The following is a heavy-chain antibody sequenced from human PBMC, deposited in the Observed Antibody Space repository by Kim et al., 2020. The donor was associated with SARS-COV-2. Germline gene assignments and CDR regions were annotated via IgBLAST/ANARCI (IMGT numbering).Heavy chain of an antibody. V-gene: IGHV4-31*03. CDR2: IYNSGST. Sequence: SETLSLTCTVSGGSIRSGGYFWIWIRQHPGKGLEWIGYIYNSGSTYYNPSLKSRVTISVDTSKNQLSLKLSSVTAAATAVYYCARVIGGGGQGVNRFDPWGQGTLVTISS. J-gene: IGHJ5*02. CDR3: ARVIGGGGQGVNRFDP. D-gene: IGHD2-21*01. CDR1: GGSIRSGGYF.